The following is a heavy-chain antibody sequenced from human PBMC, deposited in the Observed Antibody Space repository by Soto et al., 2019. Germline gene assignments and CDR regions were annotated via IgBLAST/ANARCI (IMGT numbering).Heavy chain of an antibody. D-gene: IGHD6-19*01. CDR3: ARDHSSGWYQYYYYYYYGMDV. V-gene: IGHV1-18*04. CDR1: GYTFTSYG. Sequence: ASVKGSCTASGYTFTSYGISWVRQAPGQGLEWMGWISAYNGNTNYAQKLQGRVTMTTDTSTSTAYMELRSLRSDDTAVYYCARDHSSGWYQYYYYYYYGMDVWGQGTTVTVSS. CDR2: ISAYNGNT. J-gene: IGHJ6*02.